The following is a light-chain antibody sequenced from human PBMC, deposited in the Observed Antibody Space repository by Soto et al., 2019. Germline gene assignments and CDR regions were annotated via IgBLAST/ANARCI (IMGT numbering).Light chain of an antibody. CDR3: QQYDNSIT. V-gene: IGKV3-20*01. CDR2: GAS. CDR1: QSVSSNN. Sequence: EIVLTQSPGTLSLSPGETATLSCRASQSVSSNNLAWYHRKPGQTARLLIYGASSRATGIPDRFSGSGSGTDFTLTISRLEPEDFAVYYCQQYDNSITFGQGTRLDIE. J-gene: IGKJ5*01.